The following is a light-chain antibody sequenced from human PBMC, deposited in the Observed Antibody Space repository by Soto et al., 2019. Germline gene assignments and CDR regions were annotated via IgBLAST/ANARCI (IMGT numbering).Light chain of an antibody. Sequence: DIQMTQSPSTLSASVGDRVTITCLAIQSISRWLSWYQQKPGKAPKLLIYKASSLESGVPSRFSGSGSGAAFTLTISSLQPDDFETYYCQQYNSYPLTFGGGTKVDIK. V-gene: IGKV1-5*03. CDR1: QSISRW. CDR2: KAS. CDR3: QQYNSYPLT. J-gene: IGKJ4*01.